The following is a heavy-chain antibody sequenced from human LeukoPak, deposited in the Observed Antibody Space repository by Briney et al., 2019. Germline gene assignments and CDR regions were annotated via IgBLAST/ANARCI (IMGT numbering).Heavy chain of an antibody. CDR1: VGCISNYY. CDR2: MHYTGTT. V-gene: IGHV4-59*08. CDR3: ASILDGMDV. Sequence: SDTLSLTCTVSVGCISNYYWSWIRQPPRKGLEWIGYMHYTGTTNYNPSLKNRVTISADTSKNQFSLKLNSVTAADTAVYYCASILDGMDVWGQGTTVSVSS. J-gene: IGHJ6*02.